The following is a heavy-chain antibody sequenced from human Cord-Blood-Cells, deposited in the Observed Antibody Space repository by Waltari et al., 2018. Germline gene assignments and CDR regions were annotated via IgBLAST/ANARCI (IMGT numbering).Heavy chain of an antibody. CDR1: GGTFSSYA. Sequence: QVQLVQSGAEVKKPGSSVKVSCKASGGTFSSYAISWVRQAPGQGLEWREGNNPMCGTANNAQKFQGRVTITADKSTSTAYMELSSLRSEDTAVYYCAGVGTTPRYYYYGMDVWGQGTTVTVSS. CDR2: NNPMCGTA. J-gene: IGHJ6*02. V-gene: IGHV1-69*06. D-gene: IGHD7-27*01. CDR3: AGVGTTPRYYYYGMDV.